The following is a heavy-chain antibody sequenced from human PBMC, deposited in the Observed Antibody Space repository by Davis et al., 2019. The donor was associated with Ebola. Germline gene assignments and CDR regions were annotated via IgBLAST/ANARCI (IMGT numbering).Heavy chain of an antibody. J-gene: IGHJ4*02. D-gene: IGHD6-6*01. CDR2: IHHSGDT. Sequence: SETLSLTCTVSGGSITSFYWSWIRQPPGKALEWIGYIHHSGDTNYNPSLKSRVTMSVDTSKNQFSLRLTSVTAADTATYYCAGLRLVSFFAYWGQGALVTVSS. V-gene: IGHV4-59*08. CDR3: AGLRLVSFFAY. CDR1: GGSITSFY.